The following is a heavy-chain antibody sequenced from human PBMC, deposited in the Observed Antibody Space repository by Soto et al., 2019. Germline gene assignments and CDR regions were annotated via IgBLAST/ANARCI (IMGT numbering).Heavy chain of an antibody. CDR2: IKSKTDGGTT. V-gene: IGHV3-15*01. D-gene: IGHD3-10*01. J-gene: IGHJ6*02. CDR3: TTDLIITMVRGVLPAYYYYYYGMDV. CDR1: GFTFSNAW. Sequence: PGGPLRLSCAASGFTFSNAWMSWVRQAPGKGLEWVGRIKSKTDGGTTDYAAPVKGRFTISRDDSKNTLYLQMNSLKTEDTAVYYCTTDLIITMVRGVLPAYYYYYYGMDVWGEGTTVTVTS.